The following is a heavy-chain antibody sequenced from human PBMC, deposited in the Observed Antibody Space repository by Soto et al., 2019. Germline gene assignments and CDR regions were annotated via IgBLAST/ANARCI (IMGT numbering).Heavy chain of an antibody. D-gene: IGHD6-6*01. CDR1: GGSISSHY. CDR2: IYSSGNS. Sequence: QVQLQESGPGLVKPSETLSLTCNVSGGSISSHYWTWIRQPAGKGLEWIGRIYSSGNSNYNPSLKSRVTMSVDTSKNQFSLKLSSVTAADTAVYYCAREYSSSSGRTLDIWGQGTMVTVSS. J-gene: IGHJ3*02. CDR3: AREYSSSSGRTLDI. V-gene: IGHV4-4*07.